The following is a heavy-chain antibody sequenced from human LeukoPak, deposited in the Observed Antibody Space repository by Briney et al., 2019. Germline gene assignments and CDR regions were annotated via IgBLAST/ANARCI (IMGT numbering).Heavy chain of an antibody. CDR3: ARQGYTSSSRFDF. J-gene: IGHJ4*02. Sequence: GESLKISCHGAGYSFTSCWIGWVRQMPGKGLEWMGIIYPGDSDTRYSPSFQGQVTISADRSISTAYLQWSSLQASETAMYYCARQGYTSSSRFDFWGQGTLVTVSS. CDR1: GYSFTSCW. D-gene: IGHD6-6*01. CDR2: IYPGDSDT. V-gene: IGHV5-51*01.